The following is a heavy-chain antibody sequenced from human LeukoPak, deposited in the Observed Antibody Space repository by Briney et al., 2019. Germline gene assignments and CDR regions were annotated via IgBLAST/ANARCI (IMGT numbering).Heavy chain of an antibody. CDR1: GFTVSSNY. Sequence: GGSLRLSCAASGFTVSSNYMSWVRQAPGKGLEWVSVIYSGGSTYYADSVKGRFTISRGNSKNTLYLQMNSLRAEDTAVYYCARANVNYDFWSGPTTPYFDYWGQGTLVTVSS. J-gene: IGHJ4*02. D-gene: IGHD3-3*01. CDR3: ARANVNYDFWSGPTTPYFDY. V-gene: IGHV3-66*01. CDR2: IYSGGST.